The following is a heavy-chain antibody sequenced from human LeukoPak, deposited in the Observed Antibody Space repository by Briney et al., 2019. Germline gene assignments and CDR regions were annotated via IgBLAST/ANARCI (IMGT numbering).Heavy chain of an antibody. CDR3: ARVSTSGYRDWLDP. J-gene: IGHJ5*02. V-gene: IGHV1-2*02. CDR2: IYPKSGGT. Sequence: ASVKVSCKTSGYTFADYYIHWVRQAPGQGLEWMGWIYPKSGGTNSAQKFQGRVTMTRDTSISTAYMELSRLRFDDTAVYYCARVSTSGYRDWLDPWGQGTLVTVSS. D-gene: IGHD3-9*01. CDR1: GYTFADYY.